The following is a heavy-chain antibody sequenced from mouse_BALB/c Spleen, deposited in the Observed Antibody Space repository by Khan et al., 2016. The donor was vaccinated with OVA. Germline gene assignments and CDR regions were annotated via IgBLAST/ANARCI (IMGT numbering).Heavy chain of an antibody. V-gene: IGHV1-4*01. Sequence: QVQLQQSGTELARPGASVKMSCKASGYTFANYAMHWVKKRPGQGLEWIGYINPSTGYTNYNQNFSDKATLTTDRSSSTAYMQLSSLTSDVSAVYYCIRIPFPPYDFDYWGQGTTLTVSS. J-gene: IGHJ2*01. D-gene: IGHD2-14*01. CDR3: IRIPFPPYDFDY. CDR2: INPSTGYT. CDR1: GYTFANYA.